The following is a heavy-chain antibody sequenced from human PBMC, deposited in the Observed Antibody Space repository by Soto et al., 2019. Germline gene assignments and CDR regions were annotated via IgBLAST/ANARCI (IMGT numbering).Heavy chain of an antibody. V-gene: IGHV4-39*01. CDR1: GASISTNHHN. Sequence: SETLSLTCTVSGASISTNHHNWAWVRQPPGKGLEWMGNIHYRGDTYFNPSLGSRLSMSVDTSKNQFSLKLTSVPAADTAVYYCARLPTGYPNWFDPWGQGTLVTVSS. CDR3: ARLPTGYPNWFDP. CDR2: IHYRGDT. J-gene: IGHJ5*02. D-gene: IGHD3-9*01.